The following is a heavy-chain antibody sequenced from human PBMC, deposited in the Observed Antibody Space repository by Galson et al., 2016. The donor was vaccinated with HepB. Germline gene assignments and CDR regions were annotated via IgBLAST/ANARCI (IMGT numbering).Heavy chain of an antibody. Sequence: SLRLSCAASGFTFSSYWMSWVRQAPGKRLEWVANIKQDGSEKDYVDSVKGRFTISRDNAKNSLYLQRNSLRAEDTAVYYCAREDIGGFDPWGQGTLVTVSS. CDR1: GFTFSSYW. D-gene: IGHD3-16*01. J-gene: IGHJ5*02. V-gene: IGHV3-7*01. CDR2: IKQDGSEK. CDR3: AREDIGGFDP.